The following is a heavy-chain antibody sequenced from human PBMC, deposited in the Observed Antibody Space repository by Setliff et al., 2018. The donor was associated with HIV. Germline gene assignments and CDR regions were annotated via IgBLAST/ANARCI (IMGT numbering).Heavy chain of an antibody. V-gene: IGHV1-18*04. D-gene: IGHD1-26*01. CDR3: ARGWEGGMDY. Sequence: ASVKVSCKTSGYTFINYGITWVRQAPGQGLEWMGWISPYNDYTNYEQSLQGRVRMTTDTSTRTAYMELSSLRSEDTAVYYCARGWEGGMDYWGQGTLVTVSS. CDR1: GYTFINYG. CDR2: ISPYNDYT. J-gene: IGHJ4*02.